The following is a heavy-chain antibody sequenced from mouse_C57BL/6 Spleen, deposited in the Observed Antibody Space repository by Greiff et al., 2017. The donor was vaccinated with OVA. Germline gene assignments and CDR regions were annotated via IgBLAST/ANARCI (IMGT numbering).Heavy chain of an antibody. Sequence: EVKLVESGAELVRPGASVKLSCTASGFNIKDDYMHWVKQRPEQGLEWIGWIDPENGDTEYASKFQGKATITADTSSNTAYLQLSSLTSEDTAVYYCTRGVTGTKPFDYWGQGTTLTVSS. CDR1: GFNIKDDY. V-gene: IGHV14-4*01. CDR2: IDPENGDT. J-gene: IGHJ2*01. CDR3: TRGVTGTKPFDY. D-gene: IGHD4-1*01.